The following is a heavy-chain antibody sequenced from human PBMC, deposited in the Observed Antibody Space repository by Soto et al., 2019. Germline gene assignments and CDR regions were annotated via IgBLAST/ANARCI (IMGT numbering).Heavy chain of an antibody. CDR1: GYTLTELS. Sequence: ASVKVSCKVSGYTLTELSIHWVRQAPGKGLEWMGAFDPEDGERIYAQKFQGRVTMTEDTSTDTAYMELSSLRSEDTAVYYCATDYDPRIAVAGPGFGYWGQGTLVTVSS. CDR2: FDPEDGER. J-gene: IGHJ4*02. V-gene: IGHV1-24*01. D-gene: IGHD6-19*01. CDR3: ATDYDPRIAVAGPGFGY.